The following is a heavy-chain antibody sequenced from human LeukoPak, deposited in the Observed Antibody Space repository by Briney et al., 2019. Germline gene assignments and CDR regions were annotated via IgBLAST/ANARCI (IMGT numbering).Heavy chain of an antibody. Sequence: ASVKVSCKASGYTFTSYGISWVRQAPGQGLEWMGWISAYNGNTNYAQKLQGRVTMTTDTSTSTAYMELRSLRSDDTAVYYCARDSRPSYYYDSSGYLGIDYWGQGTLVTVSS. V-gene: IGHV1-18*01. CDR2: ISAYNGNT. J-gene: IGHJ4*02. CDR1: GYTFTSYG. D-gene: IGHD3-22*01. CDR3: ARDSRPSYYYDSSGYLGIDY.